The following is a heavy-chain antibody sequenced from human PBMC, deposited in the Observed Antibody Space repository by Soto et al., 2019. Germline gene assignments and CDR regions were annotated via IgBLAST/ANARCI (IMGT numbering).Heavy chain of an antibody. CDR1: GLTYMKYA. Sequence: PGGSLRLSCAVSGLTYMKYAMSWVRQAPGKGLEWVANINQDGSEKYYVDSVKGRFTISRDNAKNSLYLQMNSLRAEDTAVYYCARDGTLAVAGNYWDQGTLVTVSS. J-gene: IGHJ4*02. V-gene: IGHV3-7*04. D-gene: IGHD6-19*01. CDR2: INQDGSEK. CDR3: ARDGTLAVAGNY.